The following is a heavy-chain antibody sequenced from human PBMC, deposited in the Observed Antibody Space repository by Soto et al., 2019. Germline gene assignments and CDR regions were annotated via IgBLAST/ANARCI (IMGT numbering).Heavy chain of an antibody. D-gene: IGHD1-26*01. CDR3: VTETGPGGADC. CDR2: ISGSGRIT. CDR1: GFSFSAYA. Sequence: DVQLLESGGGLAQPGESLRLSCVASGFSFSAYAMSWVRQSPGKGFEWVSTISGSGRITSYADSVKGRFTTSKDTSTNTLYLHMNSLTADDTALYYCVTETGPGGADCWGQGALVTVSS. V-gene: IGHV3-23*01. J-gene: IGHJ4*02.